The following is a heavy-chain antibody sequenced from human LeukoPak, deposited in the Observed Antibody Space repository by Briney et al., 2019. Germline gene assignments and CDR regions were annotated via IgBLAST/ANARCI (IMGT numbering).Heavy chain of an antibody. D-gene: IGHD5-12*01. Sequence: SETLSLTCTVSGGSISSSSYYWGWIRQTPGKGLEWIGSIYYSGSTYYNPSLKSRVTISVDTSKNQFSLKLSSVTAADTAVYYCARFSGYYFDYWGQGTLVTVSS. CDR2: IYYSGST. V-gene: IGHV4-39*07. CDR3: ARFSGYYFDY. J-gene: IGHJ4*02. CDR1: GGSISSSSYY.